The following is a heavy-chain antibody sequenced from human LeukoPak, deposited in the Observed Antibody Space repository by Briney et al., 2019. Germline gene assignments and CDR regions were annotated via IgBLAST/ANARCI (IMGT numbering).Heavy chain of an antibody. CDR2: IYYSGGT. V-gene: IGHV4-39*07. CDR1: GGSISSSSYY. J-gene: IGHJ4*02. D-gene: IGHD3-22*01. Sequence: SETLSLTCTVSGGSISSSSYYWGWIRQPPGKGLEWIGSIYYSGGTYYNPSLKSRVTISVDTSKNQFSLKLSSVTAADTAVYYCAREGSEGYYDSSGTVDYWGQGTLVTVSS. CDR3: AREGSEGYYDSSGTVDY.